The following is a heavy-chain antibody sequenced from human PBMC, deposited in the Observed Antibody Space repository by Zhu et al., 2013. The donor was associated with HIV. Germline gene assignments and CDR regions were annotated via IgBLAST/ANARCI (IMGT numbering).Heavy chain of an antibody. CDR1: GGTFSSYA. CDR3: ASPPEGYYDSSGYYYSGGGGYFDY. Sequence: QVQLVQSGAEVKKPGSSVKVSCKASGGTFSSYAISWVRQAPGQGLEWMGGIIPIFGTANYAQKFQGRVTITADKSTSTAYMELSSLRSEDTAVYYCASPPEGYYDSSGYYYSGGGGYFDYWGQGTLVTVSS. V-gene: IGHV1-69*06. CDR2: IIPIFGTA. D-gene: IGHD3-22*01. J-gene: IGHJ4*02.